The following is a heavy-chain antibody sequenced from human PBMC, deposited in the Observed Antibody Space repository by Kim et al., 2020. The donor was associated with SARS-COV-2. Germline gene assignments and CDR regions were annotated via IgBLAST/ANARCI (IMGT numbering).Heavy chain of an antibody. D-gene: IGHD7-27*01. CDR1: GGSISSGDYY. CDR3: ARDTVTGDLPTPDY. V-gene: IGHV4-30-4*01. Sequence: SETLSLTCTVSGGSISSGDYYWSWIRQPPGKGLEWIGYIYYSGSTYYNPSLKSRVTISVDTSKNQFSLKLSSVTAADTAVYYCARDTVTGDLPTPDYWGQGTLVTVSS. J-gene: IGHJ4*02. CDR2: IYYSGST.